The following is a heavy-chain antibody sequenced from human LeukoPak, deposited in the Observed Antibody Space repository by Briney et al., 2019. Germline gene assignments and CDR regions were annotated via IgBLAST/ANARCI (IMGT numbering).Heavy chain of an antibody. CDR3: ARGSHGGEYYYYGMDV. D-gene: IGHD3-16*01. CDR1: GFTFSDYY. CDR2: ISSSGSTI. V-gene: IGHV3-11*01. J-gene: IGHJ6*02. Sequence: KSGGSLRLSFAASGFTFSDYYISWIRQAPGKGLDWVSYISSSGSTIYYADSVKGRFTISRDNAKNSLYLQMNSLRAEDTAVYYCARGSHGGEYYYYGMDVWGQGTTVTVSS.